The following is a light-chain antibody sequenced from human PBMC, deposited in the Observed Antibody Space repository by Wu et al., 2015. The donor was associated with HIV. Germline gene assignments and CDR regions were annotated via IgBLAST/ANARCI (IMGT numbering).Light chain of an antibody. Sequence: ESVLTQSPGTLSLSPGERATLSCRASQSVSSNYLAWYQQKPGQAPRLLIYGASSRATGIPDRFNGSGSGTDFTLTISSLEPEDSAVYYCQQRSNWPLTFGQGTRLEI. CDR2: GAS. CDR1: QSVSSNY. V-gene: IGKV3D-20*02. CDR3: QQRSNWPLT. J-gene: IGKJ5*01.